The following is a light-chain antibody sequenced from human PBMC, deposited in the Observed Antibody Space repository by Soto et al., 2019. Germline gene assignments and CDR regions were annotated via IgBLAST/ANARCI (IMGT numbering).Light chain of an antibody. V-gene: IGLV1-40*01. CDR3: QSYDSSLSDWV. CDR1: SSNIGSGYD. CDR2: GNT. Sequence: QSVLTQPPSVSGAPGQRVTISCTGSSSNIGSGYDVHWYQQLPGTAPKLLIYGNTNRPSGVPDRFSGSKSGTSASLAITGLQAEEDADYYCQSYDSSLSDWVFGGGTKLTVL. J-gene: IGLJ3*02.